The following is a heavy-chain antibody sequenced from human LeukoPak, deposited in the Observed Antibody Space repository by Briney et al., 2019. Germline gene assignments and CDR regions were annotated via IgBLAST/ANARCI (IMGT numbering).Heavy chain of an antibody. V-gene: IGHV4-59*01. CDR2: IYYSGST. CDR3: ASLTAENWLDP. D-gene: IGHD6-13*01. Sequence: SETLSLTCIVSGGSIRSYYWSWIRQPPGKGLEWIGYIYYSGSTNYNPSLKSRVTISVDASKNQFSLKLSSVTAADTAVYYCASLTAENWLDPWGQGTLVTVSS. J-gene: IGHJ5*02. CDR1: GGSIRSYY.